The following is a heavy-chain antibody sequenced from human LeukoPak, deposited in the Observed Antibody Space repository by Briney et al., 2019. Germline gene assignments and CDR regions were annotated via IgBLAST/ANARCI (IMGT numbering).Heavy chain of an antibody. Sequence: SETLSLTCTVSGGSVSNKYWSWIRQPPGKGLEWIGYIYYSGSTNYNPSLKSRVTISVDTSKNQFSLKLSSVTAADTAVYYCARDPYCSSTSCYGRWFDPWGQGTLVIVSS. V-gene: IGHV4-59*02. D-gene: IGHD2-2*01. CDR1: GGSVSNKY. CDR3: ARDPYCSSTSCYGRWFDP. CDR2: IYYSGST. J-gene: IGHJ5*02.